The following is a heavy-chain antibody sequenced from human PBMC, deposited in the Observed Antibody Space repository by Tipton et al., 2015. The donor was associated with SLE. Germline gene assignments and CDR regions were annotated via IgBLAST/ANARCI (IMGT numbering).Heavy chain of an antibody. CDR1: GFTFSTFE. D-gene: IGHD1-26*01. CDR2: ISSSSQVK. Sequence: SLRLSCAASGFTFSTFEMNWVRQAPGKGLEWLSCISSSSQVKYYADSVMGRFTISRDNANNSLSLQMTSLRAEDTAVYYCARSGGSQGYYYYYMDVWGKGTTVTVSS. J-gene: IGHJ6*03. CDR3: ARSGGSQGYYYYYMDV. V-gene: IGHV3-48*03.